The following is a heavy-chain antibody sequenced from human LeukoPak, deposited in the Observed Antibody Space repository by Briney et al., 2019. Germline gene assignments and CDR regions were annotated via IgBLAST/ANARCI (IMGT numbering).Heavy chain of an antibody. CDR3: ARPGPRCDGCFDY. J-gene: IGHJ4*02. CDR1: GYTFTGYY. CDR2: IIPILGIA. Sequence: RASVKVSCKASGYTFTGYYMHWVRQAPGQGLEWMGRIIPILGIANYAQKFQGRVTITADKSTSTAYMELSSLRSEDTAVYYCARPGPRCDGCFDYWGQGTLVTVSS. D-gene: IGHD2-21*01. V-gene: IGHV1-69*02.